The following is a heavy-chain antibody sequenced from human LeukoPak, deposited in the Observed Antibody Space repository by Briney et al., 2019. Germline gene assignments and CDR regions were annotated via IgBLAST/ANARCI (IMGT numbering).Heavy chain of an antibody. CDR1: GFTFSTYG. Sequence: PGGSLRLSCADSGFTFSTYGMHWVLQALGKGLEWLAVISYDGSNKYYADSVKGRFTISRDNSKNTLYLQMNSLRAEDTAVYYCARRAGGYSHPYDYWGQGILVTVSS. D-gene: IGHD4-23*01. V-gene: IGHV3-30*03. CDR2: ISYDGSNK. J-gene: IGHJ4*02. CDR3: ARRAGGYSHPYDY.